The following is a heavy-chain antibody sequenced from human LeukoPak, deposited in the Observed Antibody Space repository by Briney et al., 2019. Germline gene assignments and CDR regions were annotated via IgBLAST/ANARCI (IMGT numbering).Heavy chain of an antibody. CDR2: ISSSSSTI. J-gene: IGHJ4*02. CDR1: GFTFSSYS. D-gene: IGHD1-26*01. Sequence: GGSLRLSCAASGFTFSSYSMNWVRQAPGKGLEWVSYISSSSSTIYYADSVKGRFTISRDNAKNSLYLQMNSLRAEDTAVYYCARGGKLNSGSYRFDYWGREPWSPSPQ. CDR3: ARGGKLNSGSYRFDY. V-gene: IGHV3-48*04.